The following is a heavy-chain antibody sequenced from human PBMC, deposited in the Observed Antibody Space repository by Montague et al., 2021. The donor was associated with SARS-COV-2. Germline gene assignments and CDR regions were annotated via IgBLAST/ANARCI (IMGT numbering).Heavy chain of an antibody. V-gene: IGHV4-4*07. J-gene: IGHJ2*01. Sequence: SETLSLICSVSSDSISRYYWSWIRQSDGKGLEWIGRIYTWGHVNYNPALQSRVSMSVDTSKSQVSLNVTSVTAADTAVYYCARAIWHLDVWGRGILVTVSS. CDR2: IYTWGHV. CDR1: SDSISRYY. CDR3: ARAIWHLDV.